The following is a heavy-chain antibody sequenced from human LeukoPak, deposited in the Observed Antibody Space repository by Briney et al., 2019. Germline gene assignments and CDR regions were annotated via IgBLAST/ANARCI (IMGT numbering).Heavy chain of an antibody. CDR3: ARDWEYSSSSDAFDI. J-gene: IGHJ3*02. CDR2: IWFDGSNK. V-gene: IGHV3-33*01. CDR1: GFTFRSHG. Sequence: GGSLRLSCAASGFTFRSHGMHWVRQAPGKGLEWVAVIWFDGSNKYYADSVKGRFTISRDNSKNTLYLQMNSLRAEDTAVYYCARDWEYSSSSDAFDIWGQGTMVTVSS. D-gene: IGHD6-6*01.